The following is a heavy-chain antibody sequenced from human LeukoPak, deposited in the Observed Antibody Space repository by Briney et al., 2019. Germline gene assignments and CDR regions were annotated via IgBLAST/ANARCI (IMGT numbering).Heavy chain of an antibody. CDR2: ISAYNGNT. J-gene: IGHJ6*03. CDR3: ARVYTIFGVAKGYYMDV. CDR1: GYTFTSYG. Sequence: GASVKVSCKASGYTFTSYGISWVRQAPGQGLEWMGWISAYNGNTNYAQKLQGRITMTIDTSTSTAYMELRSLRSDDTAVYYCARVYTIFGVAKGYYMDVWGKGTTVTVSS. V-gene: IGHV1-18*01. D-gene: IGHD3-3*01.